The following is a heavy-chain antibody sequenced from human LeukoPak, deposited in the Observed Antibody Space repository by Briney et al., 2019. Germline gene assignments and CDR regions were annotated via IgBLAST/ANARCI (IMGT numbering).Heavy chain of an antibody. CDR1: GFTFSSYW. CDR3: AREKSSWEFRI. V-gene: IGHV3-7*01. Sequence: GGSLRLSCAASGFTFSSYWMSWVRRAPGKGLEGVANIKQDGSGKYYVDSVKGRFTISRDNAKNSLYLQMNSLRAEDTAAYYCAREKSSWEFRIWGQGTMVTVSS. CDR2: IKQDGSGK. J-gene: IGHJ3*02. D-gene: IGHD6-13*01.